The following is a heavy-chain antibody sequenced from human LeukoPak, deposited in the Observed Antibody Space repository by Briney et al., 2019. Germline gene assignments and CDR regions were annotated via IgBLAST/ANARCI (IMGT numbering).Heavy chain of an antibody. CDR2: IYYNGST. V-gene: IGHV4-59*01. D-gene: IGHD3-10*01. CDR3: ARMIWFGEKGWFDP. J-gene: IGHJ5*02. Sequence: SETLSLTCTVSGGSISSYYWSWIRQPPGKGLEWSGYIYYNGSTNYNPSLKSRVTISVDTSKNQFSLKLSSVTAADTAVYYCARMIWFGEKGWFDPWGQGTLVSVSS. CDR1: GGSISSYY.